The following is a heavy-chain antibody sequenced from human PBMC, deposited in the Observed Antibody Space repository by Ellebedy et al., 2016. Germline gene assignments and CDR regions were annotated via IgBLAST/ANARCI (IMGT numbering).Heavy chain of an antibody. Sequence: SETLSLXXAVDDGSFSFYYWTWIRQTPGVGLEWIGHIYYNGSTKYNPSLKSRATISVDTSKNQFSLKLNSVTAADTAVYYCARAWGYIGNSWLHWGQGTLVTVSS. CDR1: DGSFSFYY. CDR3: ARAWGYIGNSWLH. D-gene: IGHD6-13*01. CDR2: IYYNGST. J-gene: IGHJ4*02. V-gene: IGHV4-59*08.